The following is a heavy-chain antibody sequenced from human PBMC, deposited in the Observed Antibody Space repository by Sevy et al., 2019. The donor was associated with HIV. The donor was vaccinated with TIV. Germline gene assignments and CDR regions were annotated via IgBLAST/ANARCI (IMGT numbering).Heavy chain of an antibody. CDR2: INHSGST. Sequence: SETLSLTCAVYGGSFSGYYWNWIRQPPGRGLEWIGEINHSGSTNYNPSLKSRVTMSLDTSRNQFSLRLSPVTATDTAVYYCARSPDFWSGYYFDYWGQGTLVTVSS. CDR3: ARSPDFWSGYYFDY. J-gene: IGHJ4*02. V-gene: IGHV4-34*01. CDR1: GGSFSGYY. D-gene: IGHD3-3*01.